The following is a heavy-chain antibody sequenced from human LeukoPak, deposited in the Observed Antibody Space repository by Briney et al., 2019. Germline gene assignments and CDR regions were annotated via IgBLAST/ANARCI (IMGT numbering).Heavy chain of an antibody. CDR3: ASITAAGYFQH. J-gene: IGHJ1*01. CDR2: IYHSGST. Sequence: SETLSLTCTVSGYSISSGYYWGWIRQPPGQGLEWIGSIYHSGSTNYNPSLKSRVTISVDTPKNQFSLKLTSVSAADTAVYYCASITAAGYFQHWGQGTLVTVSS. D-gene: IGHD6-6*01. V-gene: IGHV4-38-2*02. CDR1: GYSISSGYY.